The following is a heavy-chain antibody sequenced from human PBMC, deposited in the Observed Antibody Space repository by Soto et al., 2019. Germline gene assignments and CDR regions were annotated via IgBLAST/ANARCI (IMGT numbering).Heavy chain of an antibody. D-gene: IGHD6-13*01. V-gene: IGHV4-4*02. CDR1: GVSISSHDW. CDR2: SHQSGNT. Sequence: QVQLQESGPGLVKPSGTLSLTCAVSGVSISSHDWWTWVRQPPGKGLEWIGESHQSGNTNYNSSLESRVTISVDQSKSQFSLKLTSVTVADTAVYYCATSDSIRFYWGQGTLVTVSS. J-gene: IGHJ4*02. CDR3: ATSDSIRFY.